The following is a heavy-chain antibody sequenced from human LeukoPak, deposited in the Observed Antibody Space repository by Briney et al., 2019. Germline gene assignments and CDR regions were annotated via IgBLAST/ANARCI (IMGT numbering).Heavy chain of an antibody. J-gene: IGHJ4*02. Sequence: SGGSLRLSCAASGFTVSSNYMSWVRQAPGKGLEWVSVIYSGGSTYYADSVKGRFTISRDNSKNTLYLQMNSLRAEDTPVYYCARGSGYYRYYFDYWGQGTLVTVSS. CDR2: IYSGGST. CDR1: GFTVSSNY. D-gene: IGHD3-22*01. V-gene: IGHV3-53*01. CDR3: ARGSGYYRYYFDY.